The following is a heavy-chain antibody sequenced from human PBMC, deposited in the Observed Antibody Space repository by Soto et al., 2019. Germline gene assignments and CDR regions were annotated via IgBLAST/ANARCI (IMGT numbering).Heavy chain of an antibody. V-gene: IGHV1-8*01. J-gene: IGHJ3*02. CDR1: GYTFTYYD. CDR2: MNPNSGKT. Sequence: QVQLVQSGAEVKKPGASVKVSCKTSGYTFTYYDINWVRQATGQGLELMGWMNPNSGKTRYAQNFQSSHTTTRNTTLRTPYMELSTLTSADTAMYFCARAIIRDTFDIWDQGTMVTVSP. CDR3: ARAIIRDTFDI.